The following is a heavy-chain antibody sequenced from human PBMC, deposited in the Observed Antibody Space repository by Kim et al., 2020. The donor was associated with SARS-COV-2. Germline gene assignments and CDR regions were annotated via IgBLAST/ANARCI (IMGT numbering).Heavy chain of an antibody. CDR1: GFSFKKYG. Sequence: GGSLRLSCSPSGFSFKKYGMHWVRQAPAKGLEWVAHDGGTRDYGDSVRGRFTISRDKAKNTLYLQMNSLRAEDTGIYYCVRDKEWCFDLWGRGTLVSVSS. CDR2: DGGTR. J-gene: IGHJ2*01. V-gene: IGHV3-33*01. CDR3: VRDKEWCFDL.